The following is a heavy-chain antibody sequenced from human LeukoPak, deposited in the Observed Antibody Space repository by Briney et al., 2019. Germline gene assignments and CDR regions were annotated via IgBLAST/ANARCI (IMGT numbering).Heavy chain of an antibody. CDR1: GLTFDDYA. V-gene: IGHV3-9*03. J-gene: IGHJ4*02. CDR3: AKDGSSSYGGTTGFDY. CDR2: ISWNSGSI. Sequence: PGRSLRLSCAASGLTFDDYAMHWVRQAPGKGLEWVSGISWNSGSIGYADSVKGRFTISRDNAKNSLYLQMNSLRAEDMALYYCAKDGSSSYGGTTGFDYWGQGTLVTVSS. D-gene: IGHD4-23*01.